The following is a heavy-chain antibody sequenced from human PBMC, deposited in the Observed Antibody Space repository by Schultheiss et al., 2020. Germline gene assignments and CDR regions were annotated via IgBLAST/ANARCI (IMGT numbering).Heavy chain of an antibody. D-gene: IGHD3-3*01. CDR2: ISYDGSNK. J-gene: IGHJ4*02. Sequence: SLKISCAASGFTFSSYAMHWVRQAPGKGLEWVAVISYDGSNKYYADSVKGRFTISRDNSKNTLYLQMNSLRAEDTAVYYCARDLGTIFGVGPFDYWGQGTLVTLSS. CDR3: ARDLGTIFGVGPFDY. V-gene: IGHV3-30*01. CDR1: GFTFSSYA.